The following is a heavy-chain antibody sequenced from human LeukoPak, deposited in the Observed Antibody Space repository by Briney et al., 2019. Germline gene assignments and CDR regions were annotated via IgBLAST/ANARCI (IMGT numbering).Heavy chain of an antibody. CDR2: ISGSGGST. CDR1: GGSISSYY. D-gene: IGHD4-23*01. Sequence: ETLSLTCTVSGGSISSYYWSWIRQPPGKGLEWVSAISGSGGSTYYADSVKGRFTISRDNSKNTLYLQMNSLRAEDTAVYYCAKSSEKGNSESYWGQGTLVTVSS. J-gene: IGHJ4*02. V-gene: IGHV3-23*01. CDR3: AKSSEKGNSESY.